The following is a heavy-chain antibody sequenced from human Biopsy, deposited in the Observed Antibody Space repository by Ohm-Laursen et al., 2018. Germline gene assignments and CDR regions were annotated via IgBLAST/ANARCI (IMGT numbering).Heavy chain of an antibody. CDR1: GYSFTTYD. D-gene: IGHD6-6*01. CDR3: ARGSPRRVSIFEASIYWFDT. Sequence: VSSVKVSCNASGYSFTTYDVNWVRQARGQGLEWMGWMIPNSGKTGYAQRFQGRVTLTMNTSIGTAYMELSGLRSEDTAVYYCARGSPRRVSIFEASIYWFDTWGQGTLVTVSS. CDR2: MIPNSGKT. V-gene: IGHV1-8*01. J-gene: IGHJ5*02.